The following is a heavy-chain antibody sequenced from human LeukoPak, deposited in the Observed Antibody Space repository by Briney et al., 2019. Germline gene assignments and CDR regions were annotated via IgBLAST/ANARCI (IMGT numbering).Heavy chain of an antibody. CDR1: GYTFTGYY. J-gene: IGHJ4*02. V-gene: IGHV1-2*02. CDR3: ARVPYGSGSYYNLDY. D-gene: IGHD3-10*01. Sequence: ASVTVSCKASGYTFTGYYMHWVRQAPGQGLEWMGWINPNSGGTNYAQKFQGRVTMTRDTSISTAYMELSRLRSDDTAVYYCARVPYGSGSYYNLDYWGQGTLVTVSS. CDR2: INPNSGGT.